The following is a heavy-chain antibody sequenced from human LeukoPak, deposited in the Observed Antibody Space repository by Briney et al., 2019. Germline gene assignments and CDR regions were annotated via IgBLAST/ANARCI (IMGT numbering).Heavy chain of an antibody. J-gene: IGHJ4*02. D-gene: IGHD3-10*01. CDR1: LFTFISDW. Sequence: GGSLRLSCAASLFTFISDWMTSVRQPPGKWLEWVASIGQDGSDKFYVDSVRGRFTITRDNAKNSLYLQMNSLRAEETAVYYCARDPGDYWGQGTLVTVSS. CDR2: IGQDGSDK. V-gene: IGHV3-7*01. CDR3: ARDPGDY.